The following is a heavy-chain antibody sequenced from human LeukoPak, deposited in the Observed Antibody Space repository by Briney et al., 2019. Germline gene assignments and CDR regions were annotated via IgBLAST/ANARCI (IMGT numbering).Heavy chain of an antibody. CDR3: ARDGYSSSWYNWFDP. CDR2: LYHGGST. J-gene: IGHJ5*02. D-gene: IGHD6-13*01. Sequence: PSETLSLTCNVFGYSISSAYSWGWIRQPPGKGLQWIGSLYHGGSTYYNPSLKSRVTISVDTSKNQFSLKLSSVTAADTAVYYCARDGYSSSWYNWFDPWGQGTLVTVSS. CDR1: GYSISSAYS. V-gene: IGHV4-38-2*02.